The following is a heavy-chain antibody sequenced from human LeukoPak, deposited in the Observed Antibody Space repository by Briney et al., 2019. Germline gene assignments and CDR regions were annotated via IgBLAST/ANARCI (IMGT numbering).Heavy chain of an antibody. CDR3: AKSKPPGFGIAARRGIENYYYFDY. D-gene: IGHD6-6*01. CDR1: GGSFSGYY. CDR2: INHSGST. V-gene: IGHV4-34*01. J-gene: IGHJ4*02. Sequence: SETLSLTCAVYGGSFSGYYWSWIRQPPGKGLEWIGEINHSGSTNYNPSLKSRVTISVDTSKNHFSLKLSSVTAADTAVYYCAKSKPPGFGIAARRGIENYYYFDYWGQGTLVTVSS.